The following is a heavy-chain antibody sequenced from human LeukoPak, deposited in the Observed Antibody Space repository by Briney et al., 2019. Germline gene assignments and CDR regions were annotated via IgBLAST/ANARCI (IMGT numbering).Heavy chain of an antibody. CDR1: GFIFDDYA. J-gene: IGHJ4*02. CDR3: AKGSSIFGMVIIADYFDY. V-gene: IGHV3-9*01. CDR2: ISWNSGSI. Sequence: TGGSLTLSCAASGFIFDDYAMHWPRQAPGKGLEWVSGISWNSGSIGYADSVKGRFTISRDNAKNSLYLQMNSLRAEGTALYYCAKGSSIFGMVIIADYFDYWGQGTLVTVSS. D-gene: IGHD3-3*01.